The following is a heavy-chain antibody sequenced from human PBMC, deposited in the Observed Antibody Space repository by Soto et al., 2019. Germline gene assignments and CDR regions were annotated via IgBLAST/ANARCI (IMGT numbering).Heavy chain of an antibody. CDR3: ARRYSSSLDF. V-gene: IGHV4-31*03. J-gene: IGHJ4*02. CDR1: GGSISSGGYC. CDR2: IYYSGST. D-gene: IGHD6-13*01. Sequence: SETLSLTCTVSGGSISSGGYCWTWIRQHPGKGLEWIGYIYYSGSTYYNPSLKSRVTIAVDTSKNQFSLKLSSVTAADTAVYYCARRYSSSLDFWGQGTLVTVSS.